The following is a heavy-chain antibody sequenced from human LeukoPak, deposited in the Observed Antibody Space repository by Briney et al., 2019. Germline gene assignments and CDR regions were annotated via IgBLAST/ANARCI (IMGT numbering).Heavy chain of an antibody. CDR3: ARSEDDFWSGSQGSWFDP. J-gene: IGHJ5*02. CDR1: GGSISSGGYY. Sequence: PSETLPLTRTVSGGSISSGGYYWSWIRQHPGKGLEWIGYICYSGRTYYHPSLKRRVTISVDKSKNQFSLKLTSVAAAATAVYYCARSEDDFWSGSQGSWFDPWGQGTLVTVSS. CDR2: ICYSGRT. D-gene: IGHD3-3*01. V-gene: IGHV4-31*03.